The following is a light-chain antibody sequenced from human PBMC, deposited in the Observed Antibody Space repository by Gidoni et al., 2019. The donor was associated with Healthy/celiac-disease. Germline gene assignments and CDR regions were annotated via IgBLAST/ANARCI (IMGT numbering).Light chain of an antibody. V-gene: IGKV3-15*01. Sequence: EIVMTQSPATLSVSPGERATLSCRASQSVSSKLAWYQQKPGQAPRLLIYGASTRATGRPARFSGSGSGTEFTLTISSLQSEDFAVYYCQQYNNWPPCSCGQGTKLEIK. CDR1: QSVSSK. CDR2: GAS. J-gene: IGKJ2*04. CDR3: QQYNNWPPCS.